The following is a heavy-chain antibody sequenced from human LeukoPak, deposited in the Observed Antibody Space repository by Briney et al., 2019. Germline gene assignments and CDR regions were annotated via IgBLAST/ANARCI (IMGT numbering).Heavy chain of an antibody. V-gene: IGHV4-59*11. J-gene: IGHJ4*02. Sequence: SETLSLTCTVSGGSISSHYWSWIRQPPGKGLEWIAYLLDSVNTKDNPSLNSRLTLSADTSKNQFSLRLSSVTAADTAVYYCARTDGDGYNYLLFDYWGQGTLVTVSS. D-gene: IGHD5-24*01. CDR3: ARTDGDGYNYLLFDY. CDR2: LLDSVNT. CDR1: GGSISSHY.